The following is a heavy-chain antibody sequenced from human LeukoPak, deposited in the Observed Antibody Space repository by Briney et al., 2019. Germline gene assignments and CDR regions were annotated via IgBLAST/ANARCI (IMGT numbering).Heavy chain of an antibody. D-gene: IGHD6-6*01. Sequence: GESLKISCTGSGYSFTTYWIGWVRQMPGKGLEWMGIIYPGDFDTTYSPSFQGQVTISADKSIGTAYLQWSSLKASDTAIYYCARRSSSSRNFDYWGQGTLVTVSS. CDR3: ARRSSSSRNFDY. J-gene: IGHJ4*02. CDR2: IYPGDFDT. V-gene: IGHV5-51*01. CDR1: GYSFTTYW.